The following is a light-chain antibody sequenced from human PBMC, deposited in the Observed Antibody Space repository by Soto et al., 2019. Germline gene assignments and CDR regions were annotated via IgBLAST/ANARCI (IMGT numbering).Light chain of an antibody. J-gene: IGLJ2*01. CDR2: ETS. CDR3: LLSFSGPRV. CDR1: TGAVTSDHY. Sequence: QAVVTQEPSLTVSPGGTVTLTCGSSTGAVTSDHYPYWFQQKPGQAPRTLIYETSNKHSWTPARFSGSLLGGKAAPTLSGAQPEDEAEYYCLLSFSGPRVFGGGTKLTVL. V-gene: IGLV7-46*01.